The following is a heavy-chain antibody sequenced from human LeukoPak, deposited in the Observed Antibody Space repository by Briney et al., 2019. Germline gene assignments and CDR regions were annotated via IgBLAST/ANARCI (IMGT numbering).Heavy chain of an antibody. Sequence: GGSLRLSCAASGFTFNSYAMTWVRQAPGKGLEWVSYISSSGSTIYYADSVKGRFTISRDNAKNSLYLQMNSLRAEDTAVYYCASDKTAQLDNYYYYMDVWGKGTTVTISS. D-gene: IGHD6-13*01. CDR2: ISSSGSTI. J-gene: IGHJ6*03. CDR3: ASDKTAQLDNYYYYMDV. V-gene: IGHV3-48*04. CDR1: GFTFNSYA.